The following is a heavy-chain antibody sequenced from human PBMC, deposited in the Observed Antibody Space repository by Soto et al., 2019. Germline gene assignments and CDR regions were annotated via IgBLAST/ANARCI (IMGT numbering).Heavy chain of an antibody. J-gene: IGHJ5*02. CDR3: ARDLAYYDSRPERFDP. V-gene: IGHV4-38-2*02. D-gene: IGHD3-22*01. CDR2: IYHSGST. Sequence: SETLSLTCAVSGYSISSGYYWGWIRQPPGKGLEWIGSIYHSGSTYYNPSLKSRVTISVDTSKNQFSLKLSSVTAADTAVYYCARDLAYYDSRPERFDPWGQGTLVTVSS. CDR1: GYSISSGYY.